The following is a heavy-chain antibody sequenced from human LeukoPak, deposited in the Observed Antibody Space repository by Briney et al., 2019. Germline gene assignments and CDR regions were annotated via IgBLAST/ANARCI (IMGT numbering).Heavy chain of an antibody. CDR2: ISYDGSNK. CDR3: AIDPSSGYYN. Sequence: GGSLRLSCAASGFTFSSYAMSWVRQAPGKGLEWVAVISYDGSNKYYADSVKGRFTISRDNSKNTLYLQMNSLRAEDTAVYYCAIDPSSGYYNWGQGTLVTVSS. J-gene: IGHJ4*02. CDR1: GFTFSSYA. V-gene: IGHV3-30*03. D-gene: IGHD3-22*01.